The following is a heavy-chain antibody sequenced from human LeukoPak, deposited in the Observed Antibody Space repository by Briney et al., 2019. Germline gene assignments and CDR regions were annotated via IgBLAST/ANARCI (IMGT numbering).Heavy chain of an antibody. CDR2: INNDGSSA. CDR3: ARDERLLSFLK. Sequence: GGSLRLSCAASGFTFSSYWMYWVRQTPGKGLIYISRINNDGSSANYADSVRGRFTISRDNSKNTLYLQMNSLRAEDTAIYYCARDERLLSFLKWGQGTLVTVSS. D-gene: IGHD3-3*01. J-gene: IGHJ4*02. CDR1: GFTFSSYW. V-gene: IGHV3-74*01.